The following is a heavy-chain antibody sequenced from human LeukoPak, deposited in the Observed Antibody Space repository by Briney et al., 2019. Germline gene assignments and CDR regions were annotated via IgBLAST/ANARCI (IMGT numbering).Heavy chain of an antibody. CDR3: ARDRIAVAGTRWDAFDI. CDR1: GDSVSSNSAA. CDR2: TYYRSKWYN. D-gene: IGHD6-19*01. V-gene: IGHV6-1*01. Sequence: SQTLSLTCAISGDSVSSNSAAWDWIRQSPSRGLEWLGRTYYRSKWYNDYAVSVKSRITLNPDTSKNQFSLQLNSVTPEDTAVYYCARDRIAVAGTRWDAFDIWGQGTMVTVSS. J-gene: IGHJ3*02.